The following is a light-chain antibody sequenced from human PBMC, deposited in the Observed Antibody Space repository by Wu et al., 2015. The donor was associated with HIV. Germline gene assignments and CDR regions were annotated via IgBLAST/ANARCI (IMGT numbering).Light chain of an antibody. CDR1: QNVGSN. CDR2: GAS. V-gene: IGKV3-20*01. CDR3: QQYGCSPT. J-gene: IGKJ2*01. Sequence: EIVMTQSPATLSVSPGERVILSCRASQNVGSNLAWYQQKRGQAPRLLIYGASSRATGIPDRFSGSGSGTDFALTISRLEPEDFAVYYCQQYGCSPTFGQGTKLEIK.